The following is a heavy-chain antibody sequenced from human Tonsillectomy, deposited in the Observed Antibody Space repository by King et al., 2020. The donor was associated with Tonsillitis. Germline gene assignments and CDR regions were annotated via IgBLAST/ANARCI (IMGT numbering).Heavy chain of an antibody. D-gene: IGHD3-22*01. V-gene: IGHV3-23*04. CDR3: ARNGYFYHSSGFYYIDYFDS. Sequence: VQLVESGGGLVQPGGSLRLSCAASGFTFSTSAMSWVRQAPGKGLEWFSAISGIGDSSYYADSVKGRFTISRDISKNTLYLQMNSLRADDTAVYYCARNGYFYHSSGFYYIDYFDSWGQGTLLTVSS. CDR1: GFTFSTSA. CDR2: ISGIGDSS. J-gene: IGHJ4*02.